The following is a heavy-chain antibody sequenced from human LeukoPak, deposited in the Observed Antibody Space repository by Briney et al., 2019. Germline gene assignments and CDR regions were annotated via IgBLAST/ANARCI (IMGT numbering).Heavy chain of an antibody. CDR3: ARHRGDYYYYGMDV. J-gene: IGHJ6*02. CDR1: GGSISSYY. CDR2: IYYSGST. Sequence: PSETLSLTCTVSGGSISSYYWSWIRQPPGKGLEWIGYIYYSGSTNYNPSLKSRVTISVDTSKNQFSLKLSPVTAADTAVYYCARHRGDYYYYGMDVWGQGTTVTVSS. V-gene: IGHV4-59*08.